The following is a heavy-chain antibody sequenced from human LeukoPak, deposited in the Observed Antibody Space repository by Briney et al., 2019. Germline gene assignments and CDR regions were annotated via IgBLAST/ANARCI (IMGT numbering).Heavy chain of an antibody. J-gene: IGHJ4*02. Sequence: GGSLRLSCAASGFTFTMFSMNWVRQAPGKGLEWLAFIRGRADTTYYAGSVQGRFTISRDNADDSVYLQMDSLRVEDTAVYYCASTTGRILFQYYFDYWGQGTLVAVSS. CDR3: ASTTGRILFQYYFDY. V-gene: IGHV3-48*01. CDR1: GFTFTMFS. CDR2: IRGRADTT. D-gene: IGHD2/OR15-2a*01.